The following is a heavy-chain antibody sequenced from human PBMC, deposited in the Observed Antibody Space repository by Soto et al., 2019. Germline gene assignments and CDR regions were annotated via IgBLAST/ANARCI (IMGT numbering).Heavy chain of an antibody. CDR1: GGSISSGGTGSY. CDR3: ASGHDAYKVRY. J-gene: IGHJ4*02. V-gene: IGHV4-31*03. CDR2: IYYTGYT. Sequence: QVQLQESGPGLVKPSQTLSLTCTVSGGSISSGGTGSYWTWIRQLPGKGLEWIGYIYYTGYTYYNPSLKSRPTISIDTSENQFSLQLSSVTAADTAVYFCASGHDAYKVRYWGQGTLVTVSS. D-gene: IGHD1-1*01.